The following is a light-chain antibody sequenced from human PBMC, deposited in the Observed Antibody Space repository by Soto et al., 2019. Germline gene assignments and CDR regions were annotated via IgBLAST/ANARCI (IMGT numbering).Light chain of an antibody. CDR3: QQFYSVPFT. CDR2: WAS. CDR1: QSVLTSSNNKNY. V-gene: IGKV4-1*01. Sequence: DIVMTQSPDSLAVSLGERATINCKSSQSVLTSSNNKNYLAWYQQKPGQPPKLLIYWASTRESGVPDRFSGSESGTDFTLTISSLQAEDVAVYYCQQFYSVPFTFGPGTKVDLK. J-gene: IGKJ3*01.